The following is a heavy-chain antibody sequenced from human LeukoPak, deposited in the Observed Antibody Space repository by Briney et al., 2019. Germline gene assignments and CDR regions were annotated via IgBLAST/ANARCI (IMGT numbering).Heavy chain of an antibody. V-gene: IGHV4-39*07. CDR1: GGSISSSSYY. CDR3: AGSVLRGGVTDY. J-gene: IGHJ4*02. Sequence: KPSETLSLTCTVSGGSISSSSYYWGWIRQPPGKGLEWIGSIYYSGSTYYNPSLKSRVTISVDTSKNQFSLKLSSVTAADTAVYYCAGSVLRGGVTDYWGQGTLVTVSS. D-gene: IGHD3-9*01. CDR2: IYYSGST.